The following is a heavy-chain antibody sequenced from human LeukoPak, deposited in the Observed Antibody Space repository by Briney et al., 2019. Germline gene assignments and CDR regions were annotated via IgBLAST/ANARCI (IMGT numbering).Heavy chain of an antibody. CDR1: GFTFSNHA. J-gene: IGHJ4*02. CDR2: INGGGDTT. V-gene: IGHV3-23*01. CDR3: ANHFSGYSSSSNY. D-gene: IGHD6-6*01. Sequence: GGSLRLSCAASGFTFSNHAMTWVRQAPGKGLEWVSTINGGGDTTYYADSVKGRFTISRDNSKNTLYLQVNSLRAEDTAVYYCANHFSGYSSSSNYWGQGTLVTVSS.